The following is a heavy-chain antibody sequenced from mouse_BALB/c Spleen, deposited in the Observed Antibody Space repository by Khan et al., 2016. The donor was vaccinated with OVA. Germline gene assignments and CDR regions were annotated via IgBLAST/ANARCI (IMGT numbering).Heavy chain of an antibody. CDR2: IDPAYGDI. V-gene: IGHV14-3*02. CDR3: ATLYGYPFAY. D-gene: IGHD2-2*01. J-gene: IGHJ3*01. CDR1: GFNIKDTY. Sequence: EVQLQESGAELVKPGASVKLSCTASGFNIKDTYMHWVKQRPEQGPEWIGRIDPAYGDIKYDPKFQDKATITADTSSNTAYLQVNILTSEDTAVYYCATLYGYPFAYWGQGTLVSVSA.